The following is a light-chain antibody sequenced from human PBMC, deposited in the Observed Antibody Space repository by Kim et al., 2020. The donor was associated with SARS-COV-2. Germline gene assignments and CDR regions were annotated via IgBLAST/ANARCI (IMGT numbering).Light chain of an antibody. V-gene: IGLV3-19*01. CDR1: SLRSYY. Sequence: ALGQTVRITCQGDSLRSYYASWYQQKPGQAPVLVIYGKNNRPSGIPDRFSGSSAGNTASLTITGAQAEDEADYYCNSRDSSGNPVVFGGGTKLTVL. CDR2: GKN. J-gene: IGLJ2*01. CDR3: NSRDSSGNPVV.